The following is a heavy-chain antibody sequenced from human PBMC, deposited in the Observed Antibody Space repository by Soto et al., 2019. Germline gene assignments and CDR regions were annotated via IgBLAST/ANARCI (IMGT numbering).Heavy chain of an antibody. Sequence: QITLKESGPTLVKPTQTLTLTCTFSGFSLTTDRVGMGWIRQPPGEALEWLAVIYWDDTKTYRPSLESRLTITKDTSKTQVALTMTNMDSVDTATYYCAHAYGGRSLYWGQGTLVTVSS. D-gene: IGHD1-26*01. CDR1: GFSLTTDRVG. V-gene: IGHV2-5*02. CDR3: AHAYGGRSLY. J-gene: IGHJ4*02. CDR2: IYWDDTK.